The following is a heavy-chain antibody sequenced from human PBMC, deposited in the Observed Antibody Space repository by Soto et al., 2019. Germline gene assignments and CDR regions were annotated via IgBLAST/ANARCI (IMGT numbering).Heavy chain of an antibody. D-gene: IGHD3-22*01. Sequence: QVQLPESGPGLVKPSQTLSLTCTVSGGPISSGGYYWSWVRQHPGKGLEWIGYIYYSGSTYYNPSLKRRVTISVDSTKNQFSLKLSSVTAADTAVYYCARTGSSGYYAGMDVGGQGTTVTVSS. CDR2: IYYSGST. CDR3: ARTGSSGYYAGMDV. CDR1: GGPISSGGYY. J-gene: IGHJ6*02. V-gene: IGHV4-31*03.